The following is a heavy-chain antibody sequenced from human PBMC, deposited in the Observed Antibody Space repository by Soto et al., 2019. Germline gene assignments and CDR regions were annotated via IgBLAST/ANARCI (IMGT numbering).Heavy chain of an antibody. CDR3: ARQGEYCSGDNCFTDY. D-gene: IGHD2-15*01. Sequence: GESLKISCKGSGYSVTTSWIGWVRQLPGKGLEWMGFIYPGDSDTRYSPSFQGQVTISADKSISTAYLQWNSLRASDTAIYFCARQGEYCSGDNCFTDYWGQGTLVTVSS. V-gene: IGHV5-51*01. CDR1: GYSVTTSW. CDR2: IYPGDSDT. J-gene: IGHJ4*02.